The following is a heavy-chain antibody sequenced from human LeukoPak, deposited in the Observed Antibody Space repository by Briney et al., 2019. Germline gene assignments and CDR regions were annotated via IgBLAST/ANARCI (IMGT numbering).Heavy chain of an antibody. D-gene: IGHD6-13*01. Sequence: SETLSLTCTVSGGSISSYYWSWIRQPPGKGLEWIGYIYYSGSTNYNPSLKSRVTISVDTSKNQFSLKLSSVTAADTAVYYCARNLAAAWLDAFDIWGQGTMVTVSS. V-gene: IGHV4-59*01. CDR1: GGSISSYY. CDR3: ARNLAAAWLDAFDI. CDR2: IYYSGST. J-gene: IGHJ3*02.